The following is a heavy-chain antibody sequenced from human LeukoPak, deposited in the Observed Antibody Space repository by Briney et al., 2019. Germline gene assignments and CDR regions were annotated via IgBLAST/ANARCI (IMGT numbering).Heavy chain of an antibody. Sequence: SVTLSCKASGSTFTSCNFNWVREGPGPGLELMGWLITNSGNRGYAQKYQGRGTMTRNTAISTDYMELSSLRSKDAAVYYCARWSNERYSVYDYRFDYWGQGTLVTVSS. V-gene: IGHV1-8*01. CDR3: ARWSNERYSVYDYRFDY. CDR1: GSTFTSCN. J-gene: IGHJ4*02. D-gene: IGHD5/OR15-5a*01. CDR2: LITNSGNR.